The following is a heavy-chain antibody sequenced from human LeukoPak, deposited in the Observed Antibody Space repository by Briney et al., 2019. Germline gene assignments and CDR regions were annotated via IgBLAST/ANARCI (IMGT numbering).Heavy chain of an antibody. Sequence: GESLKISGKGSGYTFTSYWIGWVRQMPGKGLEWMGIIYPGDSDTTYSPSFQGQVTISADKSISTAYVQWSSLKASDSAIYYCARRGGGGSAFEDAFDIWGQGTMVTVSS. D-gene: IGHD3-10*01. J-gene: IGHJ3*02. CDR2: IYPGDSDT. CDR3: ARRGGGGSAFEDAFDI. V-gene: IGHV5-51*01. CDR1: GYTFTSYW.